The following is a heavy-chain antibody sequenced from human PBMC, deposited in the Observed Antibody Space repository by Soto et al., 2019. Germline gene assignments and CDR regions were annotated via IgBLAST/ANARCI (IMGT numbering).Heavy chain of an antibody. Sequence: QVQLQESGPGLVKPSQTLSLTCTVSGGSISTVNYWWSWIRQSPDMGLEWIGHIYSGGSTYNNPSLESRVTMSVDTSKTQLSLTLSSVSAADTAVYYCARGPSGDKVDSWGQGTLVTVSS. CDR1: GGSISTVNYW. CDR2: IYSGGST. CDR3: ARGPSGDKVDS. D-gene: IGHD7-27*01. V-gene: IGHV4-30-4*01. J-gene: IGHJ4*02.